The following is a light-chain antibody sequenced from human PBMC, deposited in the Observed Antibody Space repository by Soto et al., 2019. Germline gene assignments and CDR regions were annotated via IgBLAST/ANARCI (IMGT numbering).Light chain of an antibody. CDR2: TNH. CDR3: AAWDDSLNAVV. CDR1: ASNLGCNP. Sequence: QAVVTQPPSVSGTPGQKVSISCSGSASNLGCNPVNWYQHLPGAAPKLLIYTNHQRPSGVPDRFSGSKSGTSASLAISGLRSEDEADFYCAAWDDSLNAVVFGGGTKLTVL. V-gene: IGLV1-44*01. J-gene: IGLJ2*01.